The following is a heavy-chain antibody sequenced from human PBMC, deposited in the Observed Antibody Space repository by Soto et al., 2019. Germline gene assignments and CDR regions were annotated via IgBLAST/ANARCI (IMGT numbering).Heavy chain of an antibody. Sequence: GGSLRLSCAASGFTVSSNYMSWVRQAPGKGLEWVSVIYSGGSTYYADSVKGRFTISRDNSKNTLYLQMNSLRAEDTAVYYCARYDYGDNAGAFDIWGQGTMVTVSS. CDR2: IYSGGST. CDR3: ARYDYGDNAGAFDI. V-gene: IGHV3-66*01. CDR1: GFTVSSNY. D-gene: IGHD4-17*01. J-gene: IGHJ3*02.